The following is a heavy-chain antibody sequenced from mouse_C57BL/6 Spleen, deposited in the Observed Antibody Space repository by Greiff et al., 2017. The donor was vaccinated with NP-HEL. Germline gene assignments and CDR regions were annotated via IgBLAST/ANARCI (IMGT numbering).Heavy chain of an antibody. D-gene: IGHD2-4*01. J-gene: IGHJ4*01. CDR2: IDPENGDT. V-gene: IGHV14-4*01. CDR3: TTLIYYDYPYYAMDY. CDR1: GFNIKDDY. Sequence: VHVKQSGAELVRPGALVKLSCTASGFNIKDDYMHWVKQRPEQGLEWIGWIDPENGDTEYASKFQGKATITADTSSNTAYLQLRSLTSEDTAVYYCTTLIYYDYPYYAMDYWGQGTSVTVSS.